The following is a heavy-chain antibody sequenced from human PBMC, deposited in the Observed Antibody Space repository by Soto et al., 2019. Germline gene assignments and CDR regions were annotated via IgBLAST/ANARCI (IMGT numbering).Heavy chain of an antibody. J-gene: IGHJ6*02. CDR1: GDSVSSNSAA. CDR2: TYYRSKWYN. CDR3: ARERYSSSPNYYYSYGMDV. V-gene: IGHV6-1*01. D-gene: IGHD6-6*01. Sequence: SQTLSLTCAISGDSVSSNSAAWNWIRQSPSRGLEWLGRTYYRSKWYNDYAVSVKSRITINPDTSKNQFSLQLNSVTPEDTAVYYCARERYSSSPNYYYSYGMDVWGQGTTVTLSS.